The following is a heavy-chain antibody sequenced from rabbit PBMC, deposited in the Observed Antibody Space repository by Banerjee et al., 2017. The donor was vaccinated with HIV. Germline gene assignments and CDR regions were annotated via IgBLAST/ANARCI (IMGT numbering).Heavy chain of an antibody. CDR2: IDAGSSGDA. CDR1: GFTLSNYW. V-gene: IGHV1S40*01. Sequence: QSLEESGGDLVKPGASLTLTCTASGFTLSNYWMCWVRQAPGKGLEWIACIDAGSSGDAYYASWAKGRFTISKTSSTTVTLQMTSLTAADTATYFCARSIYASSSGYPNYFNLWGQGTLVTIS. J-gene: IGHJ4*01. D-gene: IGHD1-1*01. CDR3: ARSIYASSSGYPNYFNL.